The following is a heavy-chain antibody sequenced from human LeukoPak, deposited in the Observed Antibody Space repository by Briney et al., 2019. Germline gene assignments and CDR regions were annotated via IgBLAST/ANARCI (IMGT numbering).Heavy chain of an antibody. CDR3: ARSRGSYRYYYYYYMDV. J-gene: IGHJ6*03. D-gene: IGHD1-26*01. V-gene: IGHV1-8*01. CDR2: MNPNSGNT. CDR1: GYTFTSYD. Sequence: ASVKVSCKASGYTFTSYDINWVRQAPGQGLEWMGWMNPNSGNTGYAQKFQGRVTMTTDTSTSTAYMGLRSLRSDDTAVYYCARSRGSYRYYYYYYMDVWGKGTTVTVSS.